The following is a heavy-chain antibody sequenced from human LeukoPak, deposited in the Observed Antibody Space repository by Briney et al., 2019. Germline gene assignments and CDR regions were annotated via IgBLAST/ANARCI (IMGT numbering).Heavy chain of an antibody. Sequence: GSLRLSCAASGFTVSSNYMSWVRQAPGKGLEWVSVIYSGGSTYYADSVKGRFTISRDNSKNTLYLQMNSLRAEDTAVYYCARESGHYYDSSGYYWGQGTLVTVSS. D-gene: IGHD3-22*01. J-gene: IGHJ4*02. CDR1: GFTVSSNY. CDR3: ARESGHYYDSSGYY. V-gene: IGHV3-66*01. CDR2: IYSGGST.